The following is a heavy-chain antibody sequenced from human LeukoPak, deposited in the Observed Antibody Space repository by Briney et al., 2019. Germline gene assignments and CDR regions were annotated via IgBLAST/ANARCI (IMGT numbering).Heavy chain of an antibody. CDR2: ISYDGSNK. CDR1: GFTFSNYA. V-gene: IGHV3-30-3*01. J-gene: IGHJ3*02. D-gene: IGHD1-26*01. Sequence: PEGSLRLSCAASGFTFSNYAMHWVRQAPGKGLEWMAIISYDGSNKDCADSVKGRFTISRDNSKNTLYLQVNGLRTEDTAVYYCARRMGATPVGNAFDIWGQGTMVTVSS. CDR3: ARRMGATPVGNAFDI.